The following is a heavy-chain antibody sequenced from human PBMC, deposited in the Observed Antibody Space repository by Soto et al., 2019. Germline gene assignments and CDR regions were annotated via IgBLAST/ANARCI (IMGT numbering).Heavy chain of an antibody. V-gene: IGHV4-39*01. D-gene: IGHD4-4*01. CDR3: VSQRTTVITKAYFDY. J-gene: IGHJ4*02. CDR1: GGSVTNSTYD. CDR2: VYYRGRS. Sequence: SETLSLTCTFSGGSVTNSTYDSGWIRQSPGKGLEWIGSVYYRGRSYSKSSVKSRVTISVDTSKNQFSLNLNSVTASDTAVYFCVSQRTTVITKAYFDYWGPGAMVTVSS.